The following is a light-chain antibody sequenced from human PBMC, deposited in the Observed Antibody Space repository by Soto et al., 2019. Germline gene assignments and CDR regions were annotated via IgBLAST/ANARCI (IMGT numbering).Light chain of an antibody. CDR1: QSVSSSY. J-gene: IGKJ4*01. CDR2: GAS. Sequence: EIVLTQSPGTLSLSPGERATLSCRASQSVSSSYLAWYQHKPGQAPRLLIYGASSRTTGIPDRFSSSGSGTDFTLTISRLEPEDFAVYYCQQYGTSPPLSFGGGTKVEIK. V-gene: IGKV3-20*01. CDR3: QQYGTSPPLS.